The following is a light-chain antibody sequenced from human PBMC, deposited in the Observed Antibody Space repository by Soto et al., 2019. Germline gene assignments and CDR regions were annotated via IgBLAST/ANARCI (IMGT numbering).Light chain of an antibody. CDR2: EVS. CDR3: SSYTGSSPPYV. V-gene: IGLV2-14*01. Sequence: QSALTQPASVSGSPGQSITISCTGTSSDVGGYNYVSWYQQHPGKAPKLMIYEVSNRPSGVSNRFSGSKSGNTASLTISGLQAEDEADFYCSSYTGSSPPYVFGTGTKLPVL. CDR1: SSDVGGYNY. J-gene: IGLJ1*01.